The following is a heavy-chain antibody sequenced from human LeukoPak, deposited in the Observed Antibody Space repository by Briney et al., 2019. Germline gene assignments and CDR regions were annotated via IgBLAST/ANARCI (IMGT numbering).Heavy chain of an antibody. CDR3: ARATWIRLFDY. CDR2: INHSGST. J-gene: IGHJ4*02. Sequence: SETLSLTCAVYGGSFSGYYWSWIRQPPGKGLEWIGEINHSGSTNYNPSLKSRVTISVDTSKNRFSLKLSSVTAADTAVYYCARATWIRLFDYWGQGTLVTVSS. V-gene: IGHV4-34*01. D-gene: IGHD5-18*01. CDR1: GGSFSGYY.